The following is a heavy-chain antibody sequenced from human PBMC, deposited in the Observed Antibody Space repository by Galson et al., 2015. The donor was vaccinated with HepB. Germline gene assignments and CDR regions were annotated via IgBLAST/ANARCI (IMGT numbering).Heavy chain of an antibody. CDR2: IYDSGST. CDR1: GDSISSYY. J-gene: IGHJ3*02. CDR3: AREAKSSGWFPAFDI. Sequence: SETLSLTCTVSGDSISSYYWSWIRQPPGKGLEWIGYIYDSGSTNYNPSLKSRVTISVDTSTNQFSLKLRSVTAADTALYYCAREAKSSGWFPAFDIWGQGTVVTVSS. D-gene: IGHD6-19*01. V-gene: IGHV4-59*01.